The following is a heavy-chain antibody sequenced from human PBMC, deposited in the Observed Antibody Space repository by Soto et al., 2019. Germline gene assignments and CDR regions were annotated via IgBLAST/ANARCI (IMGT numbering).Heavy chain of an antibody. Sequence: ASVKVSCKSSGYTFTSYGIIWVRQAPGQGLEWMGWISAYNGNTNYAQKLQGRVTMTTDTSTSTAYMELRSLRSDDTAVYYCARDARRIAAAASGWFDPWGQGTLVTVS. V-gene: IGHV1-18*04. D-gene: IGHD6-13*01. CDR2: ISAYNGNT. CDR3: ARDARRIAAAASGWFDP. J-gene: IGHJ5*02. CDR1: GYTFTSYG.